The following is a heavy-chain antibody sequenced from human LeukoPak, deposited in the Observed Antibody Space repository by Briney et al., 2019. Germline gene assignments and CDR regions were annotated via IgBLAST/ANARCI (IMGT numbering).Heavy chain of an antibody. CDR1: GFTCSDHE. D-gene: IGHD3-10*01. Sequence: GGPLRLSCAASGFTCSDHEMDWVRQAPGKGLEWVGRSRNKVNSYTTKYAASVKGRFSTSRDDSKNSLYLQMSSLKAEDTAVYYCVAMIRGVGYWGQGTLVSVCS. J-gene: IGHJ4*02. CDR2: SRNKVNSYTT. V-gene: IGHV3-72*01. CDR3: VAMIRGVGY.